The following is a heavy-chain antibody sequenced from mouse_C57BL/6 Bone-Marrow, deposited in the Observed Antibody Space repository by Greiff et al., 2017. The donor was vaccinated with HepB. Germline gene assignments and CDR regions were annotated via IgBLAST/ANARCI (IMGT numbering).Heavy chain of an antibody. CDR2: ISYSGST. J-gene: IGHJ4*01. CDR3: ARGGTSTGTGPYAMDY. D-gene: IGHD4-1*01. V-gene: IGHV3-1*01. CDR1: GYSITSGYD. Sequence: VQLKESGPGMVKPSQSLSLTCTVTGYSITSGYDWHWIRHFPGNKLEWMGYISYSGSTNYNPSLKSRISITHDTSKNHFFLKLNSVTTEDTATYYCARGGTSTGTGPYAMDYWGQGTSVTVSS.